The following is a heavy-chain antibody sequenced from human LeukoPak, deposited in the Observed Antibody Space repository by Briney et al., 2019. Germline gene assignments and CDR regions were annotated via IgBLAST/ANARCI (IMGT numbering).Heavy chain of an antibody. Sequence: SETLSPTCAVSGVSFSGFYWSWIRQPPGKGLEWIGEINHSGSTNYNASLMSGVTISVDTSKNQFSLKLSSVTAADTAVYYCARFVGDTVTTYYFDYWGQGTLVTVSS. CDR2: INHSGST. CDR3: ARFVGDTVTTYYFDY. J-gene: IGHJ4*02. CDR1: GVSFSGFY. V-gene: IGHV4-34*01. D-gene: IGHD4-17*01.